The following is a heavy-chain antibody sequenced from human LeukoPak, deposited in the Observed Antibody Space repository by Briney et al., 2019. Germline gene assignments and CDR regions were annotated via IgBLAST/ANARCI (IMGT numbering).Heavy chain of an antibody. Sequence: GGSLRLSCAASGFTFDDYAMHWVRQAPGKGLEWVSLISGDGGSTYYADSVKGRFTISRDNSKNSLYLQMNSQRTEDTALYYCAKSKESIYYYYGMDVWGQGTTVTVSS. D-gene: IGHD2/OR15-2a*01. CDR1: GFTFDDYA. J-gene: IGHJ6*02. V-gene: IGHV3-43*02. CDR3: AKSKESIYYYYGMDV. CDR2: ISGDGGST.